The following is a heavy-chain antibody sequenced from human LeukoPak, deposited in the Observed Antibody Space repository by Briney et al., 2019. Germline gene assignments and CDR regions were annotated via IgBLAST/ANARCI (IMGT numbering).Heavy chain of an antibody. V-gene: IGHV3-7*01. J-gene: IGHJ4*02. D-gene: IGHD5-18*01. Sequence: GGSLRLSCAASGFTFSSYWMSWVRQAPGKGLEWVANIKQDGSEKYYVDSVKGRFTISRDNAKNTLYLQMNSLRAEDTAVYYCARDGDVDTAMVPDYWGQGTLVTVSS. CDR1: GFTFSSYW. CDR2: IKQDGSEK. CDR3: ARDGDVDTAMVPDY.